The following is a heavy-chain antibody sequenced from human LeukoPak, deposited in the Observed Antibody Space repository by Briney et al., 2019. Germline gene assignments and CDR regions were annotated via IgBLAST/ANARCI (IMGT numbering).Heavy chain of an antibody. V-gene: IGHV3-23*01. D-gene: IGHD3-22*01. J-gene: IGHJ4*02. CDR2: ISDSGGST. Sequence: GGSLRLSCAASGFTFSSYAMSWVRQAPGKGLEWVSAISDSGGSTYYADSVKGRFTISRDNSKNTLYLQMNSLRAEDTAVYYCARDNYYDSSGYLEYWGQGTLVTVSS. CDR1: GFTFSSYA. CDR3: ARDNYYDSSGYLEY.